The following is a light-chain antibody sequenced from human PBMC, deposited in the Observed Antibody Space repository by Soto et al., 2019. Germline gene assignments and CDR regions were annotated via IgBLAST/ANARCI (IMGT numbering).Light chain of an antibody. Sequence: EIVMTQSPATLSVSPGERVTLSCRASQGVSTKLAWYQQKPGQAPRLLIFGASARATDIPARFSGSGSGTDFTLTISSPQSEAFAVYYCQQHNLWPWTFGQGTKVEIK. V-gene: IGKV3-15*01. J-gene: IGKJ1*01. CDR2: GAS. CDR1: QGVSTK. CDR3: QQHNLWPWT.